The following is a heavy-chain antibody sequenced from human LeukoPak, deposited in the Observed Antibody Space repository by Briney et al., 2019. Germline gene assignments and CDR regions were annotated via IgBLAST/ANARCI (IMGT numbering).Heavy chain of an antibody. CDR1: GFTFSSYG. Sequence: GRSLRLSCAASGFTFSSYGMHWVRQAPGKGLEWVAVIWYDGSNKYYADSVKGRFTISRDNSKNTLYLQMNSLRAEDTAVYYCARDLRQWLVLTGLDPWDQGTLVTVSS. V-gene: IGHV3-33*01. D-gene: IGHD6-19*01. J-gene: IGHJ5*02. CDR2: IWYDGSNK. CDR3: ARDLRQWLVLTGLDP.